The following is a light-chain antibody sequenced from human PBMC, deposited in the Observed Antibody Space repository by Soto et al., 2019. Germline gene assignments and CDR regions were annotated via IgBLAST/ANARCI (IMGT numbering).Light chain of an antibody. V-gene: IGLV2-11*01. Sequence: QCALTQPRSVSGSPGQSVTISCPGTSSDVGGYNYVSWYQQHPGKAPKLMIYDVSKRPSGVPDRFSGSKSGNTASLTISGLQAEDEADYYCCSYAGSFYVFGTGTKVTVL. CDR3: CSYAGSFYV. J-gene: IGLJ1*01. CDR2: DVS. CDR1: SSDVGGYNY.